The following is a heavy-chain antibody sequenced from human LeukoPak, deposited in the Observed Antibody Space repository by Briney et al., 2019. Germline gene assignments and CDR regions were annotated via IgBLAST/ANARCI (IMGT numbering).Heavy chain of an antibody. CDR2: FDPEDGET. CDR3: ATVEPRGYSGYATPPHWFDP. V-gene: IGHV1-24*01. CDR1: GYTLTELS. D-gene: IGHD5-12*01. Sequence: ASVKVSCKVSGYTLTELSMHWVRQAPGKGLEWMGGFDPEDGETIYAQKFQGRVTMTEDTSTDTAYMELSSLRSEDTAVYYCATVEPRGYSGYATPPHWFDPWGQGTLVTVSS. J-gene: IGHJ5*02.